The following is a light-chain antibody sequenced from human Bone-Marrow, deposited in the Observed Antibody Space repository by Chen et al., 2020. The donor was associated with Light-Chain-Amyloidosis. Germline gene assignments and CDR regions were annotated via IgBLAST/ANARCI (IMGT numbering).Light chain of an antibody. CDR1: QTISSNY. CDR2: GSS. V-gene: IGKV3-20*01. Sequence: ELVLTQSPGTLSLSPGEGANLSCRVSQTISSNYLTWYQQKFGQAPRLLIYGSSSRATGIPDRFTGSGSGTDFTLTINRLEPEDFAMYYCQQYGTSPLTLGGGTKVEIK. J-gene: IGKJ4*01. CDR3: QQYGTSPLT.